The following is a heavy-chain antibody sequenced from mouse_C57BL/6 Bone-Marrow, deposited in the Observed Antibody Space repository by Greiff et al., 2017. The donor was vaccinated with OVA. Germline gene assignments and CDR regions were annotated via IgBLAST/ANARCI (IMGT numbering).Heavy chain of an antibody. J-gene: IGHJ4*01. V-gene: IGHV14-4*01. CDR3: TTDDYDRAMDY. Sequence: VQLKQSGAELVRPGASVKLSCTASGFNIKDDYMHWVKQRPEQGLEWIGWIDPENGDTEYASKFQGKATITADTSSNTAYLQLSSLTSEDTAVYYFTTDDYDRAMDYWGQGTSVTVSS. D-gene: IGHD2-4*01. CDR2: IDPENGDT. CDR1: GFNIKDDY.